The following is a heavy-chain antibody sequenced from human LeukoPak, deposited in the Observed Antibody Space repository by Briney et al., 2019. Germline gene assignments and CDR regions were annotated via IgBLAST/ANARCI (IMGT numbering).Heavy chain of an antibody. CDR3: ATEVTD. Sequence: APVKVSCTASGYTFSGYYMHWVRQAPGQGLEWMGWINPNSGGTKYAQKFQGRVTMARDTSISTAYMELSRLRSDDTAVYYCATEVTDWGQGTLVTVSS. J-gene: IGHJ4*02. CDR2: INPNSGGT. CDR1: GYTFSGYY. D-gene: IGHD5-18*01. V-gene: IGHV1-2*02.